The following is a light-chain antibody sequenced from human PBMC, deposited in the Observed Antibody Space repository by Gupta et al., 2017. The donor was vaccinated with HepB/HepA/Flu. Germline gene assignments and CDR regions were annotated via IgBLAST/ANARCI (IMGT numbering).Light chain of an antibody. CDR1: SSAVGSYNL. V-gene: IGLV2-23*02. Sequence: QSALTTPVSVTGSPGQSLTISCSGTSSAVGSYNLVFLYQQHPGKAPKLMIYEVNKRPSGVSTRFSGSKSINTSSLTISVIHVDDDADYYCCSYAGSSTLVFGGGTTLTVL. J-gene: IGLJ3*02. CDR2: EVN. CDR3: CSYAGSSTLV.